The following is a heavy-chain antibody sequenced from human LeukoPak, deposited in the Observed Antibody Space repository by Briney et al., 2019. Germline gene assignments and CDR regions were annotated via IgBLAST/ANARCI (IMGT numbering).Heavy chain of an antibody. CDR2: IKQDGSEK. CDR1: GFTFSSYW. D-gene: IGHD6-6*01. CDR3: AIEYSSSSEYFQH. J-gene: IGHJ1*01. V-gene: IGHV3-7*01. Sequence: GGSLRLSCAASGFTFSSYWMSWVRQAPGKGLEWVANIKQDGSEKYYVDSVKGRFTISRDNAKNSLYLQMNSLRAEDTAVYYCAIEYSSSSEYFQHWGQGTLVTVSS.